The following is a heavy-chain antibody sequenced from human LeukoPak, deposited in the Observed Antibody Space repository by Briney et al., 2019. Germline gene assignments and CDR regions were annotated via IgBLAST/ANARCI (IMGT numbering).Heavy chain of an antibody. CDR1: GFTFSRFA. J-gene: IGHJ4*02. D-gene: IGHD3-10*01. Sequence: GGSLRLSCAVSGFTFSRFAMNWVRQAPGKGLEWVSIISNSGTITSYADSVKGRFTISRDNSKNTVYPQMSSLRAEDTALYYCATESFHYWGQGTLVAVSS. CDR2: ISNSGTIT. V-gene: IGHV3-23*01. CDR3: ATESFHY.